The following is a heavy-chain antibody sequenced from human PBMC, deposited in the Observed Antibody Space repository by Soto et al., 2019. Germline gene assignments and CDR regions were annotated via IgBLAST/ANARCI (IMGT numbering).Heavy chain of an antibody. CDR1: GGSFSGYY. CDR2: INHSGST. D-gene: IGHD6-13*01. Sequence: KPSETLSLTCAVYGGSFSGYYWSGIRQPPGKGLEWIGEINHSGSTNYNPSLKSRVTISVDTSKNQFSLKLSSVTAADTAVYYCARRTEKLEYISRLTNAGEGIAAAANRFDYWGQGTLVTVSS. CDR3: ARRTEKLEYISRLTNAGEGIAAAANRFDY. V-gene: IGHV4-34*01. J-gene: IGHJ4*02.